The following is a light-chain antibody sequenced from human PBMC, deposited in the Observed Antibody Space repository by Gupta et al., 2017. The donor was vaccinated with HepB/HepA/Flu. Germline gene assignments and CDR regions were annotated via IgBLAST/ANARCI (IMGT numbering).Light chain of an antibody. Sequence: IVMTQSPATLSVSPGERATLSCRASQSVSSNLAWYQQKPGQAPRLLIYGASTRATGIPASFSGSGSGTEFTLTIAILHSEDFAVYYCQQDTNWPRTFGQGTXVEIK. J-gene: IGKJ1*01. CDR3: QQDTNWPRT. CDR1: QSVSSN. CDR2: GAS. V-gene: IGKV3-15*01.